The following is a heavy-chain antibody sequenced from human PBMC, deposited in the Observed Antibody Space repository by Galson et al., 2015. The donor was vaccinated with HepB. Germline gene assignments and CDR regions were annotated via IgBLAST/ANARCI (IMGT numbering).Heavy chain of an antibody. CDR1: GFTFSSYA. V-gene: IGHV3-30*01. Sequence: SLRLSCAASGFTFSSYAIHWVRQAPGKGLEWVAVISHDGSDKYYADSVKGRFTISRDNSQNTLSLQMNSLRAEDTAVYYCARGTSDPHWGQGTLVTVSS. D-gene: IGHD3-10*01. CDR3: ARGTSDPH. J-gene: IGHJ4*02. CDR2: ISHDGSDK.